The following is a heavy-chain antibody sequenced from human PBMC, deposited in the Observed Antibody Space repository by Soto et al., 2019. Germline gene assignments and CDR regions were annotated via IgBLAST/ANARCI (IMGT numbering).Heavy chain of an antibody. V-gene: IGHV1-69*13. CDR2: IIPIFGTA. CDR1: GGAFSSYA. CDR3: ARVYDSSGYYGSDY. D-gene: IGHD3-22*01. Sequence: ASVKVSCKASGGAFSSYAISWVRQAPGQGLEWMGGIIPIFGTANYAQKFQGRVTITADESTSTAYMELSSLRSEDTAVYYCARVYDSSGYYGSDYWGQGTLVTVSS. J-gene: IGHJ4*02.